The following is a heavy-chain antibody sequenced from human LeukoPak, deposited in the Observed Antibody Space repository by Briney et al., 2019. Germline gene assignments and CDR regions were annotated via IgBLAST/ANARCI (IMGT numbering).Heavy chain of an antibody. J-gene: IGHJ4*02. CDR3: ARGGVNFTKGLCYRRFDY. D-gene: IGHD2-8*01. CDR2: IGTAGDT. CDR1: GFTFSSYD. Sequence: HPGGSLRLSCAASGFTFSSYDMHWVRQATGKGLEWVSAIGTAGDTYYPGSVKGRFTISRENAKNSLYLQMNSLRAGDTAVYYCARGGVNFTKGLCYRRFDYWGKETLVTVSS. V-gene: IGHV3-13*01.